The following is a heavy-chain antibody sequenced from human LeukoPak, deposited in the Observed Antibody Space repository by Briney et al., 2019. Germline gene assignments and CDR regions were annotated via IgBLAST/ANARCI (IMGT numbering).Heavy chain of an antibody. D-gene: IGHD3-22*01. CDR1: GFTSSSYG. Sequence: PGGSLRLSCAASGFTSSSYGMHWVRQAPGKGLEWVAFIRYDGSNKYYADSVKGRFTISRDNSKNTLYLQMNSLRAEDTAVYYCAKDMDYYDSSGYYLSHAFDIWGQGTMVTVSS. V-gene: IGHV3-30*02. CDR2: IRYDGSNK. J-gene: IGHJ3*02. CDR3: AKDMDYYDSSGYYLSHAFDI.